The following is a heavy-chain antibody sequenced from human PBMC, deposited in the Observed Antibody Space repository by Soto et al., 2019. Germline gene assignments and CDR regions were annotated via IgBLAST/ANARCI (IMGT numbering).Heavy chain of an antibody. CDR3: ASPPSARIGGADPLFGH. Sequence: QVQLMESGGGLGRPGGSLRLSCAASGFTFGDYYINWIRQAPGKGLEWISYISSSGFTTYYADSVKGRFTVSRDTSDKAVFLQMDGLRADDTAVYYCASPPSARIGGADPLFGHWGQGALVTVSS. D-gene: IGHD2-8*02. V-gene: IGHV3-11*01. CDR2: ISSSGFTT. J-gene: IGHJ5*02. CDR1: GFTFGDYY.